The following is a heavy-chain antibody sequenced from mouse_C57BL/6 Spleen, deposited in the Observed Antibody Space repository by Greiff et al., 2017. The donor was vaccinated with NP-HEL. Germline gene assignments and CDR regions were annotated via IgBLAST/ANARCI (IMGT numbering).Heavy chain of an antibody. V-gene: IGHV1-18*01. J-gene: IGHJ2*01. D-gene: IGHD1-1*01. CDR1: GYTFTDYN. CDR2: INPNNGGT. Sequence: EVQRVESGPELVKPGASVKIPCKASGYTFTDYNMDWVKQSHGKSLEWIGDINPNNGGTIYNQKFKGKATLTVDKSSSTAYMELRSLTSEDTAVYYCARTPSYGSSPDYWGQGTTLTVSS. CDR3: ARTPSYGSSPDY.